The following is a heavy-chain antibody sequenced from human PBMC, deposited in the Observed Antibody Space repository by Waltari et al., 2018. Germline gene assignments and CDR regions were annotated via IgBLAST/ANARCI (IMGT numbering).Heavy chain of an antibody. Sequence: EVLLVQSGAQVKKSGESLKISCKGSGYSFNNYWIGWVRQIPGIGMEWMGIIYPGDSDTKYGPAFQGHVTISADKSISTAYLQWSSLQPSDSAMYYCVRRNGVHLDYWGQGTQVTVSS. V-gene: IGHV5-51*01. D-gene: IGHD1-1*01. CDR1: GYSFNNYW. CDR3: VRRNGVHLDY. CDR2: IYPGDSDT. J-gene: IGHJ4*02.